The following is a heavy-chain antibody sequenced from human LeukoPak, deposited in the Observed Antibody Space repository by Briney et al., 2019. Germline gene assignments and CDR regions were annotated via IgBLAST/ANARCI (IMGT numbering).Heavy chain of an antibody. V-gene: IGHV4-4*07. CDR2: IYTSGST. CDR3: ARVVVVVVAATTSYYYYMDV. CDR1: GGSISSYY. J-gene: IGHJ6*03. Sequence: PSETLSLTCTVSGGSISSYYWSWIRQPAGKGLKWIGRIYTSGSTNYNPSLKSRVTISVDTSKNQFSLKLSSVTAADTAVYYCARVVVVVVAATTSYYYYMDVWGKGTTVTVSS. D-gene: IGHD2-15*01.